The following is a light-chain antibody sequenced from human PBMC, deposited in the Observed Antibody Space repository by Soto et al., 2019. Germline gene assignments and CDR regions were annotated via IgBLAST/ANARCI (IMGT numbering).Light chain of an antibody. V-gene: IGKV1-5*01. CDR2: DAC. Sequence: DIQMTQSPSTLSASVGDIVTISCRASQSSSTWLAWYQQKRGKAPNLLFYDACTLGSGVPSRFSGSRSGTQFTLTITSMQPDDTANYYCQQYNTYSWTFGQGTNVEIK. J-gene: IGKJ1*01. CDR3: QQYNTYSWT. CDR1: QSSSTW.